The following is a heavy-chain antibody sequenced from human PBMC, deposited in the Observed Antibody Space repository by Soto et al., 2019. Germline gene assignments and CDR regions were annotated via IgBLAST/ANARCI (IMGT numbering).Heavy chain of an antibody. CDR3: TRGHWALDS. D-gene: IGHD3-16*01. J-gene: IGHJ5*01. CDR1: GGSINSYY. Sequence: SETLSLTCTVSGGSINSYYWSWIRQPPGKGLEWIAYIYNNGTANSNPSLKSRVTISLDTSKNQFYLKLTSVTAADTAVYYCTRGHWALDSWAQGTLVTVSS. CDR2: IYNNGTA. V-gene: IGHV4-59*01.